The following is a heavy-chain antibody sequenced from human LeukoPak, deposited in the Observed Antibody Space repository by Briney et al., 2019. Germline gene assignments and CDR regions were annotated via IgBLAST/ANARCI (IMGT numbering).Heavy chain of an antibody. D-gene: IGHD4-23*01. J-gene: IGHJ4*02. V-gene: IGHV3-66*01. CDR3: ASEAAYGGNSYLDY. Sequence: GGSLRLSCAASGFTVSSNYMSWVRQAPGKGLEWVSVIYSGGSTYYADSVKGRFTISRDNSKDTLYLQMNSLRAEDTAVYYCASEAAYGGNSYLDYWGQGTLVTVSS. CDR1: GFTVSSNY. CDR2: IYSGGST.